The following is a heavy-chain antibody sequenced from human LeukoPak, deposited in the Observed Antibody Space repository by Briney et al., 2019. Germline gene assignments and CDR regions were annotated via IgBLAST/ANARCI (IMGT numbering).Heavy chain of an antibody. V-gene: IGHV4-39*02. CDR3: ARDSSGADAFDI. J-gene: IGHJ3*02. CDR2: IYHSGST. CDR1: GGSISSSFYY. D-gene: IGHD3-22*01. Sequence: SETLSLTCTVSGGSISSSFYYWGWIRQPPGKGLEWIGSIYHSGSTYYNPSLKSRVTISVDTSRNQFSLNLSSVTAADTAVYYCARDSSGADAFDIWGQGTMVTVSS.